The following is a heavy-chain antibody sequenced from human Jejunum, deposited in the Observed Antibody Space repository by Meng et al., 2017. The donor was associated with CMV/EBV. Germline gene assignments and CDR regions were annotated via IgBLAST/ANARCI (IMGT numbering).Heavy chain of an antibody. CDR3: ARSTLQTFDSSGQSH. CDR2: IRGHSSTV. D-gene: IGHD3-22*01. Sequence: GLTYSDNDVSGMRQATGKELECLPYIRGHSSTVYHADSVKGRFTISRDNAKNSLYLQMNSVKVEDTGVYYCARSTLQTFDSSGQSHWGQGTLVTVSS. J-gene: IGHJ1*01. CDR1: GLTYSDND. V-gene: IGHV3-11*01.